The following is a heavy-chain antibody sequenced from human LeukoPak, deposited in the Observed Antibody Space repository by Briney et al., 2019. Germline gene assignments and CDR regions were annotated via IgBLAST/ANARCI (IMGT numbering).Heavy chain of an antibody. J-gene: IGHJ4*02. Sequence: SETLSLTCTVSGGSISSYYWSWIRQPPGKGLEWIGYIYYSGSTNYNPSLKSRVTISVDTSKNQFSLELSSVTAADTAVYYCAGRGYSYGVENFDYWGQGTLVTVSS. CDR2: IYYSGST. D-gene: IGHD5-18*01. CDR3: AGRGYSYGVENFDY. V-gene: IGHV4-59*08. CDR1: GGSISSYY.